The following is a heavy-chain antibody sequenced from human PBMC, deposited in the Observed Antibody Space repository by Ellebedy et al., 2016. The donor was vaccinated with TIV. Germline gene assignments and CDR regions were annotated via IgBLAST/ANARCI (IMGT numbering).Heavy chain of an antibody. D-gene: IGHD3-22*01. CDR1: GGSFSGYY. J-gene: IGHJ4*02. CDR3: AREYHYYDSSGYYQVGFDY. CDR2: INHSGST. Sequence: SETLSLXXAVYGGSFSGYYWSWIRQPPGKGLEWIGEINHSGSTNYNPSLKSRVTISVDKSKNQFSLKLSSVTAADTAVYYCAREYHYYDSSGYYQVGFDYWGQGTLVTVSS. V-gene: IGHV4-34*01.